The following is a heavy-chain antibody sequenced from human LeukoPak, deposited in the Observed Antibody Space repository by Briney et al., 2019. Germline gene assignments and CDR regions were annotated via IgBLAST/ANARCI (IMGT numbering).Heavy chain of an antibody. CDR1: GYTFTGYY. Sequence: ASVKVSCKASGYTFTGYYTHWVPQAPRQRLEGMGWINPNSGGTNYAQKFQGRVTMTRDTSISTAYMELSRLRSDDTAVYYCARDSSAAGTQVDYWGQGTLVTVSS. D-gene: IGHD6-13*01. CDR2: INPNSGGT. V-gene: IGHV1-2*02. CDR3: ARDSSAAGTQVDY. J-gene: IGHJ4*02.